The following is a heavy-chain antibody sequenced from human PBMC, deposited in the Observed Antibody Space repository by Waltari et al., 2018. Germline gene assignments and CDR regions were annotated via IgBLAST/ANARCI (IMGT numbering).Heavy chain of an antibody. V-gene: IGHV4-34*01. J-gene: IGHJ4*02. D-gene: IGHD2-15*01. CDR3: ARGGTVWWTYYFDY. CDR2: INHSGSP. CDR1: GGSFSGYY. Sequence: VQLQQRGAGLLKPSETLSLTCAVYGGSFSGYYWSWIRQPPGKGLEWIGEINHSGSPNYNPALKSRVTISVDTSKNQFSLKLSSVTAADTAVYYCARGGTVWWTYYFDYWGQGTLVTVSS.